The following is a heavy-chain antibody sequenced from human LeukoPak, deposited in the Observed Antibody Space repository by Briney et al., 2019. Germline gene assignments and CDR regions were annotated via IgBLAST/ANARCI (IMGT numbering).Heavy chain of an antibody. CDR1: GYSISNGYY. CDR3: ARSYGGYYYYYYMDV. J-gene: IGHJ6*03. D-gene: IGHD1-26*01. CDR2: IYHSGST. V-gene: IGHV4-38-2*01. Sequence: SETLSLTCAVSGYSISNGYYWGWIRQPPGKGLEWIGSIYHSGSTYYNPSLKSRATISVDTSKNQFSLKLSFVTAADTAVYYCARSYGGYYYYYYMDVWGKGTTVTASS.